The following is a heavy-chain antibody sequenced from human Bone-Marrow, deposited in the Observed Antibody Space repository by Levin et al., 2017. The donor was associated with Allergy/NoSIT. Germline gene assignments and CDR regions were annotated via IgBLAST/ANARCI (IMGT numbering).Heavy chain of an antibody. V-gene: IGHV3-15*01. J-gene: IGHJ4*02. CDR3: TTEVGAYLAPCDY. CDR2: IKSKTDGGTT. D-gene: IGHD1-26*01. Sequence: GESLKISCAASGFTFSNAWMSWVRQAPGKGLEWVGRIKSKTDGGTTDYAAPVKGRFTISRDDSKNTLYLQMNSLKTEDTAVYYCTTEVGAYLAPCDYWGQGTLVTVSS. CDR1: GFTFSNAW.